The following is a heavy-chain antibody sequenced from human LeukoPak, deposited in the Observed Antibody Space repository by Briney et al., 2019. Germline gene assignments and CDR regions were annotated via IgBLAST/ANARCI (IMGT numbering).Heavy chain of an antibody. Sequence: PGGSLRLSCAASGFTVSSNYMSWVRQAPGKGLEWVSVIYSGGSTYYADSVKGRFTISRDNSKNTLYLQMNSLRVEDTAVYYCARIPYSSGWWDFDYWGQGTLVTVSS. J-gene: IGHJ4*02. CDR1: GFTVSSNY. D-gene: IGHD6-19*01. V-gene: IGHV3-66*01. CDR2: IYSGGST. CDR3: ARIPYSSGWWDFDY.